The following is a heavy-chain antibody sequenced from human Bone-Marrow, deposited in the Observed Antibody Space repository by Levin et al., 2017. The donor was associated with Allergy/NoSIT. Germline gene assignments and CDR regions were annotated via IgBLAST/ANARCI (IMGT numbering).Heavy chain of an antibody. J-gene: IGHJ6*02. CDR1: GFIFRNYG. Sequence: LSLPCAASGFIFRNYGMHWVRQAPGKGLEWVAAISYDGTNKYYGDDVKGRFSISRDNSKNTVYLQMNSLRTEDTAVYYCAKDREACSGTSDTYGMEGWGQGTSVTVS. V-gene: IGHV3-30*18. CDR2: ISYDGTNK. D-gene: IGHD2-2*01. CDR3: AKDREACSGTSDTYGMEG.